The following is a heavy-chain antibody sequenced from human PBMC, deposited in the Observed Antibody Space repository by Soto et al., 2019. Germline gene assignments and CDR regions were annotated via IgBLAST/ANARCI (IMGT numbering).Heavy chain of an antibody. CDR3: ARMKYYDFWSGYPDAFDI. CDR2: MNPNSGNT. Sequence: ASVKVSCKASGYTFTSYDINWVRQATGQGLEWMGWMNPNSGNTGYAQKFQGRVTMTRNTSISTAYMELSSLRSEDTAVYYCARMKYYDFWSGYPDAFDIWGQGTMVTVS. J-gene: IGHJ3*02. CDR1: GYTFTSYD. D-gene: IGHD3-3*01. V-gene: IGHV1-8*01.